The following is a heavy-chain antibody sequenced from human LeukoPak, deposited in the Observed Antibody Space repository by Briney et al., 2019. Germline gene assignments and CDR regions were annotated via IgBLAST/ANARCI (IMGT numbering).Heavy chain of an antibody. V-gene: IGHV4-30-2*01. J-gene: IGHJ3*02. Sequence: PSETLSFTCAVSGGSISSGGYSWSWIRQPPGKGLEWIGYIYHSGSTYYNPSLKSRVTISVDRSKNQFSLKLSSVTAADTAVYYCARAPYYYDSSGYYYVNAFDIWGQGTMVTVSS. CDR1: GGSISSGGYS. CDR2: IYHSGST. CDR3: ARAPYYYDSSGYYYVNAFDI. D-gene: IGHD3-22*01.